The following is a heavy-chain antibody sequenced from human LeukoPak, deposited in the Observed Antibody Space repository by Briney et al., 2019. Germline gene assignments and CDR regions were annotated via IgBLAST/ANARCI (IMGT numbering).Heavy chain of an antibody. D-gene: IGHD2-2*01. Sequence: SVKVSCKASGYTFTYRYLHWVRQAPGQALEWMGWITPFNGNTNYAQKFQDRVTITRDRSMSTAYMELSSLRSEDTAMYYCVYCSSTSCFSAFDTWGQGTMVTVSS. CDR1: GYTFTYRY. V-gene: IGHV1-45*02. CDR2: ITPFNGNT. J-gene: IGHJ3*02. CDR3: VYCSSTSCFSAFDT.